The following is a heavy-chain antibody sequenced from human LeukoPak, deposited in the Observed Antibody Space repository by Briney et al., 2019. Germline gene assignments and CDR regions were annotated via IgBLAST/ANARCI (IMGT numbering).Heavy chain of an antibody. CDR2: IYTSGST. CDR3: ARMLDSSGYYNDAFDI. J-gene: IGHJ3*02. Sequence: PSETLSLTCTVSGGSISSYYWSWIRQPPGKGLEWIGYIYTSGSTNYNPSLKSRVTISVDTSENQFSLKLSSVTAADTAVYYCARMLDSSGYYNDAFDIWGQGTMVTVSS. CDR1: GGSISSYY. D-gene: IGHD3-22*01. V-gene: IGHV4-4*09.